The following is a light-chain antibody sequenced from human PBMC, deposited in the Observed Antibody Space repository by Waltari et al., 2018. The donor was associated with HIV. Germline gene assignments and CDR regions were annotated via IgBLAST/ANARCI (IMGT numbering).Light chain of an antibody. CDR1: QSVLYSSNNKNY. CDR2: WAS. J-gene: IGKJ2*03. CDR3: QQYVTTVYS. V-gene: IGKV4-1*01. Sequence: DIVMTQSPDSLAVSLGERAHINCKSSQSVLYSSNNKNYLAWYQQKPGQPPKLLIYWASTRESGVPDRFSGSGSGTDFTLTISRLEPEDFAVYYCQQYVTTVYSFGQGTKLEIK.